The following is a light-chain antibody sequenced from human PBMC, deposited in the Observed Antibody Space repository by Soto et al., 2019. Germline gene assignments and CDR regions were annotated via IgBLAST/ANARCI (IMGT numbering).Light chain of an antibody. CDR1: SSDIGPDDF. V-gene: IGLV2-14*01. Sequence: QSALTQPASVSGSPGQSITISCTGTSSDIGPDDFVSWYQHHPDNTPKLIIFEVTYRPSGISHRFSASKSGNTASLTISGLEPEDEAIYYCSSYRRTTFPHVVFGGGTKLTVL. J-gene: IGLJ2*01. CDR3: SSYRRTTFPHVV. CDR2: EVT.